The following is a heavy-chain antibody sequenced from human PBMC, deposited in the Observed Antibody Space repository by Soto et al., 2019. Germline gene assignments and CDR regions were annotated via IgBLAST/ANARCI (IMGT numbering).Heavy chain of an antibody. Sequence: GGSLRLSCAASGFTVSSHYMTWVRQAPGKGLQWVSVIYSGGSTYYADSVKGRFTISRDNSKNTLYLQMNSLRAEDTAVYYCARGPSSGYYLDYWGQGTLVTVSS. CDR2: IYSGGST. V-gene: IGHV3-53*01. J-gene: IGHJ4*02. D-gene: IGHD3-22*01. CDR1: GFTVSSHY. CDR3: ARGPSSGYYLDY.